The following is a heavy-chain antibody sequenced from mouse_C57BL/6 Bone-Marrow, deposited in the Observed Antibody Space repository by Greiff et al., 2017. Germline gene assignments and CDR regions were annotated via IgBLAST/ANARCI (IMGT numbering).Heavy chain of an antibody. CDR1: GYSITSDY. J-gene: IGHJ1*03. CDR2: ISYSGST. D-gene: IGHD1-1*01. CDR3: ARGRSYYWYFDV. V-gene: IGHV3-8*01. Sequence: EVKLMESGPGLAKPSQTLSLTCSVTGYSITSDYWNWIRTFPGNKLEYMGYISYSGSTYYTPYLKSRISITLDTSKNQYYLQLNSVTTEDTATYYCARGRSYYWYFDVWGTGTTVTVSS.